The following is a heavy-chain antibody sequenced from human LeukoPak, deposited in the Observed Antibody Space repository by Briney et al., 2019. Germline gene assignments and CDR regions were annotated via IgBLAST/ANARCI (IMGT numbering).Heavy chain of an antibody. V-gene: IGHV4-59*08. CDR2: IYYSGST. CDR3: ARQPYSNYPHYYGMDV. Sequence: PSETLSLTRTVSGGSISSYYWSWIRQPPGKGLEWIGYIYYSGSTNYNPSLKSRVTISVDTSKNQFSLKLSSVTAADTAGYYCARQPYSNYPHYYGMDVWGQGTTVTVSS. CDR1: GGSISSYY. J-gene: IGHJ6*02. D-gene: IGHD4-11*01.